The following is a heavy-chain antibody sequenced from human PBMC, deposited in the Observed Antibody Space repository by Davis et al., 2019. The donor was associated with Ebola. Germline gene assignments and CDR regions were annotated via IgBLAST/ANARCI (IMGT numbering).Heavy chain of an antibody. CDR1: GFTFSSYA. Sequence: GESLKISCAASGFTFSSYAMSWVRQAPGKGLEWVSAISGSGGSTYYADSVKGRFTISRDNSKNTLYLQMNSLRAEDTAVYYCAKDYYGDFFDYWGQGTLVTVSS. D-gene: IGHD3-22*01. CDR2: ISGSGGST. J-gene: IGHJ4*02. V-gene: IGHV3-23*01. CDR3: AKDYYGDFFDY.